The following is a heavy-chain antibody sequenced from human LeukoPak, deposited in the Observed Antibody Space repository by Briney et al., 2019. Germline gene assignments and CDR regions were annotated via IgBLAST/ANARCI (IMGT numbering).Heavy chain of an antibody. CDR1: GFTFSSNA. D-gene: IGHD4-23*01. Sequence: GGSLRLSCAASGFTFSSNAMSWVRQAPGKGLEWVSAISGSGGSTYYADSVKGRFTISRDNSKNTLYLQMNSLRAEDTAVYYCAKDPHDYGGNSFSYYFDYWGQGTLVTVSS. CDR3: AKDPHDYGGNSFSYYFDY. J-gene: IGHJ4*02. CDR2: ISGSGGST. V-gene: IGHV3-23*01.